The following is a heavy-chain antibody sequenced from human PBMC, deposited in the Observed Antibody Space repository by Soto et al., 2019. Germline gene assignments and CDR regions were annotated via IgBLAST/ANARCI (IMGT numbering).Heavy chain of an antibody. V-gene: IGHV4-59*01. CDR2: IYYSGST. J-gene: IGHJ5*02. Sequence: SETLSLTCTVSGGSISSYYWSWIRQPPGKGLEWIGYIYYSGSTNYNPSLKSRVTISVDTSKNQFSLKLSSVTAADTAVYYCARGGMELRPLGGYWFDPWGQGTLVTVSS. CDR1: GGSISSYY. CDR3: ARGGMELRPLGGYWFDP. D-gene: IGHD1-7*01.